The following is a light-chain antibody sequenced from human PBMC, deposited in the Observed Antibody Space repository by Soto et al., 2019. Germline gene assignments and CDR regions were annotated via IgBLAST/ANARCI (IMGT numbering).Light chain of an antibody. J-gene: IGKJ1*01. CDR2: GAS. CDR1: QSVSSSY. V-gene: IGKV3-20*01. Sequence: EIVLTQSPGTLSLSPGERATLSCRASQSVSSSYLAWYQQKPGQAPRLLIYGASSRATGIPDRFSGSESGTDFTLTISXLXPXXFAXXYXXXXGSWTXXQGTKVEIK. CDR3: XXXGSWT.